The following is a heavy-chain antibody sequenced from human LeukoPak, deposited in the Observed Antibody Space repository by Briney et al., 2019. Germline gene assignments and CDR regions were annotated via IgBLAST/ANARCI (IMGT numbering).Heavy chain of an antibody. CDR1: GGSISSGGYY. CDR3: ARAGGSREYRSNWYGNFFDP. D-gene: IGHD6-13*01. V-gene: IGHV4-31*03. Sequence: PSETLSLTCTVSGGSISSGGYYWSWIRQHPGKGLEWIGYIYYSGSTCYNPSLKSRVTISVDTSKNQFSLKLSSVTPEDTAVYYCARAGGSREYRSNWYGNFFDPWGQGTLVIVSS. CDR2: IYYSGST. J-gene: IGHJ5*02.